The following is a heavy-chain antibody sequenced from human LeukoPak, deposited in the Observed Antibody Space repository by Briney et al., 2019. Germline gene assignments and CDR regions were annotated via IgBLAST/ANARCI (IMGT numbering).Heavy chain of an antibody. CDR2: ISAYNGNT. D-gene: IGHD6-19*01. Sequence: ASVKVSCKASGGTFSSYAINWVRQAPGQGLEWMGWISAYNGNTNYAQKLQGRVTMTTDTSTSTAYMELRSLRSDDTAVYYCAKRSEAVAGDYWGQGTLVTVSS. CDR3: AKRSEAVAGDY. V-gene: IGHV1-18*01. CDR1: GGTFSSYA. J-gene: IGHJ4*02.